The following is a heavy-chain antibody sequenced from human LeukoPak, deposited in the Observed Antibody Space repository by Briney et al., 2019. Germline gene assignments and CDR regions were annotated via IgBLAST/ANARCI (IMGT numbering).Heavy chain of an antibody. CDR2: INTYTGKP. CDR3: ARWDYDSSGYALYYFDY. V-gene: IGHV7-4-1*02. J-gene: IGHJ4*02. Sequence: ASVKVSCTASGYTFTSYAMNWVRQAPGQGLEWMGWINTYTGKPTYDQVVTGRFVFSLDPSVSTAYLQISSLKAEDTAVYYGARWDYDSSGYALYYFDYWGQGTLVSVSS. D-gene: IGHD3-22*01. CDR1: GYTFTSYA.